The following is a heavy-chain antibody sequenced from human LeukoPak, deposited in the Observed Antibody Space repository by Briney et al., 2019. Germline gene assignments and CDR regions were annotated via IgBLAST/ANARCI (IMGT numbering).Heavy chain of an antibody. Sequence: SETLSLTCTVSGGSISSYHWSWIRQPPGKGLEWIGYIYYRGSTNYNPSPKSRVTISVDTSKNQISLKLASVTAADTAVYYCATWDYYGSGSYYSSDAFDIWGQGTMVTVSS. CDR1: GGSISSYH. J-gene: IGHJ3*02. CDR2: IYYRGST. D-gene: IGHD3-10*01. V-gene: IGHV4-59*01. CDR3: ATWDYYGSGSYYSSDAFDI.